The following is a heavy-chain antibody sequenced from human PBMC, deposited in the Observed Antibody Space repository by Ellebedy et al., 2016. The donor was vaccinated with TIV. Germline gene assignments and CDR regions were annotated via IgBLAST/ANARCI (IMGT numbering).Heavy chain of an antibody. V-gene: IGHV3-74*01. CDR2: INTDGSSV. CDR3: ARESVRYFDWDY. CDR1: GFTFSGYY. D-gene: IGHD3-9*01. J-gene: IGHJ4*02. Sequence: GGSLRLSCEVSGFTFSGYYMHWVRQAPGKGMMWVARINTDGSSVSYADSVEGRFTISRDNARKTLLLQVDSLRAEDTAVYYCARESVRYFDWDYWGQGTLVTVSS.